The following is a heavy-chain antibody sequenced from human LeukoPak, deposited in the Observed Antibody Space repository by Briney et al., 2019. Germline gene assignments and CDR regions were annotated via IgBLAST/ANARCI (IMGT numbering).Heavy chain of an antibody. V-gene: IGHV1-69*01. CDR3: ARATRDGYNPPYYFDY. J-gene: IGHJ4*02. CDR1: GGTFSSYA. Sequence: GSSVKVSCKASGGTFSSYAISWVRQAPGQGLERMGGIIPIFGTANYAQKFQGRVTITADESTSTAYMELSSLRSEDTAVYYCARATRDGYNPPYYFDYWGQGTLVTVSS. D-gene: IGHD5-24*01. CDR2: IIPIFGTA.